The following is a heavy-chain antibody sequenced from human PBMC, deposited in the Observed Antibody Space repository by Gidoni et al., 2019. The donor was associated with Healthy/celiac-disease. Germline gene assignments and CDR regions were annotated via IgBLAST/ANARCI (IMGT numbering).Heavy chain of an antibody. V-gene: IGHV3-9*01. Sequence: EVQLVESGGGLVQPGRSLRLSCAASGFTFDDYAMHWVRQAPGKGLEWVSGISWNSGSIGYADSVKGRFTISRDNAKNSLYLQMNSLRAEDTALYYCAKDVDCSSTSCYTGGAFDIWGQGTMVTVSS. CDR2: ISWNSGSI. CDR1: GFTFDDYA. D-gene: IGHD2-2*02. CDR3: AKDVDCSSTSCYTGGAFDI. J-gene: IGHJ3*02.